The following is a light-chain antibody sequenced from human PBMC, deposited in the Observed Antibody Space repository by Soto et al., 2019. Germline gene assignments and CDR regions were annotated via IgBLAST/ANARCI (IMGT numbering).Light chain of an antibody. CDR1: SSDVGGYNY. V-gene: IGLV2-14*01. CDR3: SSYTSSGTLYV. J-gene: IGLJ1*01. CDR2: EVS. Sequence: QSALTQPASVSGSPGQSITISCTGTSSDVGGYNYVSWYQQHPGRAPKFLIYEVSHRPSGISIRFSGSKSGNTASLTIAGLQTEDEADYYCSSYTSSGTLYVFGTGTKLTVL.